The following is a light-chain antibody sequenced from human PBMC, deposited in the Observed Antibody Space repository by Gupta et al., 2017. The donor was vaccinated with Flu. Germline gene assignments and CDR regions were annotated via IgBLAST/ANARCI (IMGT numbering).Light chain of an antibody. CDR3: SSYTSGSTFYV. CDR2: DVT. V-gene: IGLV2-14*01. Sequence: QPALTQPASVSGSPGQSITSSCTGTSSDVGRSDYVSWYQQHPDKAPKLIIYDVTNRPSGVSSRFSGSKSGNTASLTISGLQAEDETDYYCSSYTSGSTFYVFGTGTKVTVL. CDR1: SSDVGRSDY. J-gene: IGLJ1*01.